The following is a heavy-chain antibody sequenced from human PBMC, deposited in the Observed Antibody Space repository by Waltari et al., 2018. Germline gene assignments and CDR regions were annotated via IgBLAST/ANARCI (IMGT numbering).Heavy chain of an antibody. D-gene: IGHD2-21*01. CDR2: IYYNGAT. CDR3: ARETYGGNSRPFDY. CDR1: GGSISSSF. Sequence: QVQLHESGPGLVKPSETLSLTCSVSGGSISSSFWHWIRQPPGKGLEWIGYIYYNGATNYNPSLKSRLTISVDTAENQFSLRLGSVTTADTAVYYCARETYGGNSRPFDYWGQGTLATVSS. J-gene: IGHJ4*02. V-gene: IGHV4-59*01.